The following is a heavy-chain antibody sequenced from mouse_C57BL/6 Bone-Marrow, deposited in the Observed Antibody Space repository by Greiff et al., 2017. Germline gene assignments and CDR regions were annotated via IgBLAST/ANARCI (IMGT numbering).Heavy chain of an antibody. CDR3: ARCDYDYDEDWYFDV. V-gene: IGHV1-26*01. Sequence: EVQLQQSGPELVKPGASVKISCKASGYTFTDYYMNWVKQSHGQSLEWIGDINPNNGGTSYNQKFKGKATLTVDKSSSTAYMELRSLSSEDSAVYYCARCDYDYDEDWYFDVWGTGTTVTVSS. J-gene: IGHJ1*03. D-gene: IGHD2-4*01. CDR1: GYTFTDYY. CDR2: INPNNGGT.